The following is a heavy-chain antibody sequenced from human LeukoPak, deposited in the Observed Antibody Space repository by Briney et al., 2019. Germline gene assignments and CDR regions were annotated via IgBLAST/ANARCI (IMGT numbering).Heavy chain of an antibody. CDR2: ISWNSGST. CDR3: AKGSPKGDFWSGYLYYFDY. J-gene: IGHJ4*02. Sequence: PGGSLRLSCAASGFTFDDYAMHWVRQAPGKGLEWVSGISWNSGSTVYADSVKGRFTISRDNAKNSLYLQMNSLRAEDMALYYCAKGSPKGDFWSGYLYYFDYWGQGTLVTVSS. V-gene: IGHV3-9*03. D-gene: IGHD3-3*01. CDR1: GFTFDDYA.